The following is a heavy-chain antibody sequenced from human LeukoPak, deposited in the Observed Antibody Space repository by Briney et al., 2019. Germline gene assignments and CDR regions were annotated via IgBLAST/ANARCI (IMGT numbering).Heavy chain of an antibody. V-gene: IGHV5-51*01. CDR1: GYSFTTYW. D-gene: IGHD4-23*01. J-gene: IGHJ3*02. CDR2: IYPGDSDT. Sequence: GESLKISCKDSGYSFTTYWIAWVRQMPGKGLERMGIIYPGDSDTTYSPSFQGQVTISADKSISTAYLQWNSLKASDTAMYYCARRRWADAFDIWGQGTMVTVSS. CDR3: ARRRWADAFDI.